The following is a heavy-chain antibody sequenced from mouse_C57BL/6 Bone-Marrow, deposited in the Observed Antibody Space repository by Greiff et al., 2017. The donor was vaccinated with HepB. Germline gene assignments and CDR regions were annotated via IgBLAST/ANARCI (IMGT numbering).Heavy chain of an antibody. CDR1: GYTFTDYN. J-gene: IGHJ4*01. V-gene: IGHV1-18*01. CDR3: ARSFYPPYYYGSSYGAMDY. D-gene: IGHD1-1*01. CDR2: INPNNGGT. Sequence: EVQLQQSGPELVKPGASVKIPCKASGYTFTDYNMDWVKQSHGKSLEWIGDINPNNGGTIYNQKFKGKATLTVDKSSSTAYIELRSLTSDDTAVYYCARSFYPPYYYGSSYGAMDYWGQGTSVTVSS.